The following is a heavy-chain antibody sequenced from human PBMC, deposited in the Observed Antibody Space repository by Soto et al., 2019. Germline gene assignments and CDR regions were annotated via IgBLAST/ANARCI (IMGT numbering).Heavy chain of an antibody. Sequence: SVKVSCKASGGTFSSYRINWVRQAPGQGLEWVGGIVPIYRTADYAQKFQGRVTITADESARTAYMELRSLKSQDTAVYYCARDSGAKLSSSWGQGTLVTVSS. D-gene: IGHD6-13*01. CDR3: ARDSGAKLSSS. CDR1: GGTFSSYR. J-gene: IGHJ4*02. V-gene: IGHV1-69*13. CDR2: IVPIYRTA.